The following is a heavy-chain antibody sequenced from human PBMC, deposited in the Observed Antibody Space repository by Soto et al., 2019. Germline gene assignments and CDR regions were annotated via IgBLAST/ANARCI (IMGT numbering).Heavy chain of an antibody. CDR3: ERGLYDT. D-gene: IGHD3-16*01. V-gene: IGHV4-31*03. CDR1: GGSISSGGYS. Sequence: QVQLQESGPGLVKPSQTLSLTCTVSGGSISSGGYSWSWIRQHPGKGLEWIGYISYSGSTYYNPSLKSRVTISVDTSKKHFSLKLSSVTAADTAVYYCERGLYDTWGQGTLVPVSS. CDR2: ISYSGST. J-gene: IGHJ4*02.